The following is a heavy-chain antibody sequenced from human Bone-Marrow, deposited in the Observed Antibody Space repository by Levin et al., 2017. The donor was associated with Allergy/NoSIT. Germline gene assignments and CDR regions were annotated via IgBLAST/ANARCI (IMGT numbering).Heavy chain of an antibody. Sequence: KISCKASGFTFTSSAVQWVRQARGQRLEWIGWIVVGSGNTNYAQKFQERVTITRDMSTSTAYMELSSLRSEDTAVYYCAADSVVVVAATPSAFDIWGQGTMVTVSS. J-gene: IGHJ3*02. CDR2: IVVGSGNT. D-gene: IGHD2-15*01. CDR3: AADSVVVVAATPSAFDI. CDR1: GFTFTSSA. V-gene: IGHV1-58*01.